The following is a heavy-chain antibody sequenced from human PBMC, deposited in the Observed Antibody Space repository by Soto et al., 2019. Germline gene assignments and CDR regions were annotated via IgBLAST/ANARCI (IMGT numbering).Heavy chain of an antibody. V-gene: IGHV4-59*01. CDR2: IYYSGST. Sequence: SETLSLTCTVSGGSISSYYWSWIRQPPGKGLEWIGYIYYSGSTNYNPSLKSRVTISVDTSKNQFSLKLSSVTAADTAVYYCARVRRADAFDIWGQGTMVTVSS. CDR1: GGSISSYY. CDR3: ARVRRADAFDI. J-gene: IGHJ3*02.